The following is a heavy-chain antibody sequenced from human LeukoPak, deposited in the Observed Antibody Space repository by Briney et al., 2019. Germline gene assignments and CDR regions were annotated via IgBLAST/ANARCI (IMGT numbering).Heavy chain of an antibody. CDR1: GFTFSSYE. CDR3: AKDINYGDYAPYYFDY. Sequence: GGSLRLSCAASGFTFSSYEMNWVRQAPGKGLEWVSYISSSGSTIYYADSVKGRFTISRDNAKNSLYLQMNSLRAEDTALYYCAKDINYGDYAPYYFDYWGQGTLVTVSS. D-gene: IGHD4-17*01. V-gene: IGHV3-48*03. J-gene: IGHJ4*02. CDR2: ISSSGSTI.